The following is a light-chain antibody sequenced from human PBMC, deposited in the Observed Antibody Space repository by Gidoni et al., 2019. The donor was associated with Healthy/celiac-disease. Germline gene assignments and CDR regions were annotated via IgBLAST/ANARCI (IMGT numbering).Light chain of an antibody. CDR3: SSYTSSSTRV. V-gene: IGLV2-14*01. J-gene: IGLJ1*01. CDR1: SSDVGGYNY. CDR2: DVS. Sequence: QSALTQPASGSGAPGQSITISCTGTSSDVGGYNYVSWYQQHPGKAPKLMIYDVSNRPSGVSNRFSGSKSCNTASLTISGLQAEDEADYYCSSYTSSSTRVFGTGTKVTVL.